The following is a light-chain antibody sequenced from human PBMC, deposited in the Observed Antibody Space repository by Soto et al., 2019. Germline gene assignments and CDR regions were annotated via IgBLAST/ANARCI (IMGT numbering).Light chain of an antibody. J-gene: IGKJ5*01. Sequence: ELVMTQSASTLSVSPGERATLSCRASESVSSNLAWYQQRPGQAPRLVIYGASTRATGIPARFSGGGSGTEFTLTISSLQSEDFAVYYCQQYNSWPPITFGQGTRLAI. V-gene: IGKV3-15*01. CDR2: GAS. CDR1: ESVSSN. CDR3: QQYNSWPPIT.